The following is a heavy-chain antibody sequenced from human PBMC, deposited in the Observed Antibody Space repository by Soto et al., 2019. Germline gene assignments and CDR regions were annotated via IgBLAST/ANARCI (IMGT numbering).Heavy chain of an antibody. CDR2: FHYSANT. D-gene: IGHD3-16*01. CDR1: GDSISTYY. V-gene: IGHV4-59*01. CDR3: AKTKEGGFDP. J-gene: IGHJ5*02. Sequence: QVQLQESGPGLVKPSETLSLTCTVSGDSISTYYWSWIRQPPGKGLEWMGYFHYSANTNYNPSLKSRITISVDTSKNQFSLKLTSVTAADTAVYYSAKTKEGGFDPWGQGILVTVSS.